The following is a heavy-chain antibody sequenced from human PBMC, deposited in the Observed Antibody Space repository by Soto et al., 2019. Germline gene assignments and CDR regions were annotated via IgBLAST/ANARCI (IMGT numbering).Heavy chain of an antibody. J-gene: IGHJ4*02. CDR2: IAYDGSNK. Sequence: QVQLVESGGGVVQPGRSLRLSCAASGFTFSSYAMHWVRQAPGKGLEWVAVIAYDGSNKYYADSVKGRSTISRDNSKKTLYLQMNSLRAEDTAVYYCARARNGYSIDYWGQGTLVTVSS. V-gene: IGHV3-30-3*01. D-gene: IGHD4-4*01. CDR3: ARARNGYSIDY. CDR1: GFTFSSYA.